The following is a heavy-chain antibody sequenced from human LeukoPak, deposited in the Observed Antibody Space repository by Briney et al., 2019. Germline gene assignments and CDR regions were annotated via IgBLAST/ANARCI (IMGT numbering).Heavy chain of an antibody. V-gene: IGHV4-39*01. Sequence: PSETLSLTCTVSGGSISGSTYYWGWIRQPPGKGLEWIGSIYYTGTTYYNLSLKSRVTISVDTSENQFSLKLNSVTAADTAVYYCARHEYWGPGTLVTVSS. CDR2: IYYTGTT. CDR3: ARHEY. J-gene: IGHJ4*02. CDR1: GGSISGSTYY.